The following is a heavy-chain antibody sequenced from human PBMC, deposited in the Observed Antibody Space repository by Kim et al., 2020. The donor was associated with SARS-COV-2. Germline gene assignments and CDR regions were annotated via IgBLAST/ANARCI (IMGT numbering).Heavy chain of an antibody. D-gene: IGHD3-9*01. J-gene: IGHJ4*02. CDR3: AGVLTGYHYRPRLFNY. Sequence: SETLSLTCAVYGGSFSGYYWSWIRQPPGKGLEWIGEINHSGSTNYNPSLKSRVTISVDTSKNQFSLKLSSVTAADTAVYYCAGVLTGYHYRPRLFNYWGQGTLVTVSS. V-gene: IGHV4-34*01. CDR2: INHSGST. CDR1: GGSFSGYY.